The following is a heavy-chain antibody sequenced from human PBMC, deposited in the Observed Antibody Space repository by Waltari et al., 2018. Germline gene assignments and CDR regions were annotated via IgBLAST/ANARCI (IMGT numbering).Heavy chain of an antibody. CDR2: IYADGST. J-gene: IGHJ4*02. D-gene: IGHD3-3*01. CDR3: ARADYDFWTL. V-gene: IGHV4-61*02. CDR1: GGSISSGSYF. Sequence: QVQLQESGPGLVKPSQTLSLACTVSGGSISSGSYFWSWIRQPAGKGLEWIGRIYADGSTNYNTSLKSRVTISVDTSKNQFSLNLSSVTAADTAVYYCARADYDFWTLWGQGTLVSVSS.